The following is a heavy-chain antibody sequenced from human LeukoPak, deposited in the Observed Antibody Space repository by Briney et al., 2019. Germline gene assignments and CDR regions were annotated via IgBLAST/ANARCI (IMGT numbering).Heavy chain of an antibody. J-gene: IGHJ4*02. CDR1: GYSIISGYY. V-gene: IGHV4-38-2*02. D-gene: IGHD3-16*02. CDR2: IYHSGST. CDR3: ARDQEYDYVWGSYRPFDY. Sequence: PSETLSLTCAVPGYSIISGYYWGWIRQPPGKGLEWIGSIYHSGSTYYNPSLKSRVTISVDTSKNQFSLKLSSVTAADTAVYYCARDQEYDYVWGSYRPFDYWGQGTLVTVSS.